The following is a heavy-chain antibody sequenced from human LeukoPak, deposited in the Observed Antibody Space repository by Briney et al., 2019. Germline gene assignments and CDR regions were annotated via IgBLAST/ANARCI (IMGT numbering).Heavy chain of an antibody. CDR1: GGSISNYY. Sequence: SETLSLTCTVSGGSISNYYWSWIRQPPGKGLEWIGYISYSGSTNYNPSLKSRVTISVDTSKNQFSLKLSSVTAADTAVYYCARVIEYSSGWDYYYYMDVWGNGTTVTISS. J-gene: IGHJ6*03. CDR3: ARVIEYSSGWDYYYYMDV. CDR2: ISYSGST. D-gene: IGHD6-19*01. V-gene: IGHV4-59*01.